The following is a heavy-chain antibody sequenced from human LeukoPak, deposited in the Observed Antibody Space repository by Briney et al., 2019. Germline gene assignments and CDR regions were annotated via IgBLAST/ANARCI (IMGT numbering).Heavy chain of an antibody. Sequence: GGSLRLSCAASGFTFSSYAMGWVRQAPGKGLEWVSGISGSGGSTHYADSVKGRFTISRDNSKNTLDLQMNSLRAEDTAVYYCAKDHFMPEPDYFDYWGQGTLVTVSS. CDR2: ISGSGGST. CDR3: AKDHFMPEPDYFDY. J-gene: IGHJ4*02. V-gene: IGHV3-23*01. CDR1: GFTFSSYA. D-gene: IGHD1-14*01.